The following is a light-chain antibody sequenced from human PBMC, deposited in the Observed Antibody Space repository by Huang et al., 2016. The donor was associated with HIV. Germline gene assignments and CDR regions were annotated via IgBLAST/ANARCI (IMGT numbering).Light chain of an antibody. CDR3: QQYVNLRLT. V-gene: IGKV1-33*01. CDR1: QDISKY. Sequence: DIQMTQSPSSLSASVGDRVTITCQASQDISKYLNWYQQKPGKAPKRLIYDASNLETGGPSRFSGSGSGTDFTFTINSLQPEDIATYYCQQYVNLRLTFGGGTKVEIK. J-gene: IGKJ4*01. CDR2: DAS.